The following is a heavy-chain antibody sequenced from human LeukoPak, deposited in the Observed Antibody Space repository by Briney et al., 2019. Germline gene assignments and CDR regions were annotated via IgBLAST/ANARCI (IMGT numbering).Heavy chain of an antibody. J-gene: IGHJ4*02. V-gene: IGHV4-59*08. CDR2: IYYSGST. CDR1: GGSISSYY. Sequence: PSETLSLTCTVSGGSISSYYWSWIRQPPGKGLEWIGYIYYSGSTNYNPSLKSRITISVDTSKNQFSLKLSSVTAADAAVYYCARHDSPYAPAYWGQGTLVTVSS. CDR3: ARHDSPYAPAY. D-gene: IGHD4-17*01.